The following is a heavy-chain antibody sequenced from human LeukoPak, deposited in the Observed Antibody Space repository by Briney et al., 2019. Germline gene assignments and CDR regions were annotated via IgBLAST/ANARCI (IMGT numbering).Heavy chain of an antibody. D-gene: IGHD6-19*01. CDR3: ARVYSSGWRYYYYMDV. CDR1: GGSISSYY. CDR2: IYYSGST. Sequence: PSETLSLTCTVSGGSISSYYWTWIRQPPGKGLEWIGYIYYSGSTNYNPSLKSRVTISLDTSKNQFSLKLSSVTAADTAVYYCARVYSSGWRYYYYMDVWGKGTTVTVSS. J-gene: IGHJ6*03. V-gene: IGHV4-59*01.